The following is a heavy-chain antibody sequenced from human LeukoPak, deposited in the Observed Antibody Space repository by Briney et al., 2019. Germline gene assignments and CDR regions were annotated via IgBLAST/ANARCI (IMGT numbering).Heavy chain of an antibody. CDR1: GFTFSSYA. CDR3: ARSLKRELLRTYFDY. Sequence: PGGSLRLSCAASGFTFSSYAMHWVRQAPGKGLEWVAVISYDGSNKYYADSVKGRFTISRDNSKNTLFLQMNSLRAEDTAVYYCARSLKRELLRTYFDYWGQGTLVTVSS. CDR2: ISYDGSNK. J-gene: IGHJ4*02. D-gene: IGHD1-26*01. V-gene: IGHV3-30*04.